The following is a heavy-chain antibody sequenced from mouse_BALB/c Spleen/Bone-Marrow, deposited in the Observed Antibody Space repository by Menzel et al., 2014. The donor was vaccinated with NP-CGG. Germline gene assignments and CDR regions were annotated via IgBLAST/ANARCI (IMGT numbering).Heavy chain of an antibody. D-gene: IGHD2-1*01. CDR1: GYSFTSYW. V-gene: IGHV1S126*01. CDR3: AGPSDGNPFAY. CDR2: IDPSDSET. J-gene: IGHJ3*01. Sequence: QVQLKESGPQLVRPGASVKISCKASGYSFTSYWMHWVKQRPGQGLEGTGMIDPSDSETRLNQKFKDKATLTVDKSSSTAYMQLSSPTSEDSAVYYCAGPSDGNPFAYWGQGTLVTVSA.